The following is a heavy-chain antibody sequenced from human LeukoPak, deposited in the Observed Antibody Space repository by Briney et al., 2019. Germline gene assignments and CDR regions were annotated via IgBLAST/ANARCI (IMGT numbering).Heavy chain of an antibody. CDR2: INPSGGST. J-gene: IGHJ4*02. D-gene: IGHD6-13*01. CDR1: GSTFTSYY. CDR3: AREPPAALYSSSVHFDY. V-gene: IGHV1-46*01. Sequence: GASVKLSCKASGSTFTSYYIHWVRQAPGQGLGWMGIINPSGGSTSYAQKFQGRVTMTRDTSTSTVYMELSSLRSEDTAVYYCAREPPAALYSSSVHFDYWGQGTLVTVSS.